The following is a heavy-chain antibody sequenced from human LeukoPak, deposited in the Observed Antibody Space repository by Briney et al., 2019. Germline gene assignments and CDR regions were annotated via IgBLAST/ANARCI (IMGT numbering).Heavy chain of an antibody. V-gene: IGHV4-34*01. Sequence: SETLSLTCAVYGESLSGYYWSWIRQPPGKGLEWIGEINHRGSTNYSPSLKSRVTISADRSKNQFSLKLTSVTAADTAVYYCARLQYSSSWFDYWGQGTLVTVSS. D-gene: IGHD6-13*01. CDR1: GESLSGYY. J-gene: IGHJ4*02. CDR2: INHRGST. CDR3: ARLQYSSSWFDY.